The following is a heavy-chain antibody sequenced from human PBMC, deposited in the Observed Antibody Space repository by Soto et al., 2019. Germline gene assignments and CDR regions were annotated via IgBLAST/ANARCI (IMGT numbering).Heavy chain of an antibody. Sequence: GGSLRLSCAASGFPFSTYPMNWVRQAPGGGLEWVSYISSSSNTVYYADSVKGRFTISRDNAKSSLYLQMNSLRDEDTAVYYCAREDRYSGYDYFDYWGQGALVTVSS. V-gene: IGHV3-48*02. J-gene: IGHJ4*02. D-gene: IGHD5-12*01. CDR3: AREDRYSGYDYFDY. CDR1: GFPFSTYP. CDR2: ISSSSNTV.